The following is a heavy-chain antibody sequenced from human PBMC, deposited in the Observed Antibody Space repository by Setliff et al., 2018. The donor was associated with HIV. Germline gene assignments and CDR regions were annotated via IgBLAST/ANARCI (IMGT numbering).Heavy chain of an antibody. CDR1: GGSISSSSYY. CDR2: IDYSGST. D-gene: IGHD2-15*01. CDR3: ARKPGFCSGGGCRGYFDY. J-gene: IGHJ4*02. Sequence: SETLSLTCTVSGGSISSSSYYWGWIRQPPGKGLEWIGSIDYSGSTYYNPSLKSRVTISVDTSKSQFSLKLSSVTAADTAVYYCARKPGFCSGGGCRGYFDYWGQGTLVTV. V-gene: IGHV4-39*07.